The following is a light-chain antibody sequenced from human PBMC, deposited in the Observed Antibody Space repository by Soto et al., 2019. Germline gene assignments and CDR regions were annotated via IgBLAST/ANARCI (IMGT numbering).Light chain of an antibody. CDR2: DAA. Sequence: EIVLTQSPATLSLSPGERATLSCRASQSVSSYLAWYQQKPGQAPRLLIYDAADWATGNPARFSGSGSVTDFTLTISGLEPEDFAVYYCQQRSNWPHTFGGGTKVEIK. CDR3: QQRSNWPHT. CDR1: QSVSSY. V-gene: IGKV3-11*01. J-gene: IGKJ4*01.